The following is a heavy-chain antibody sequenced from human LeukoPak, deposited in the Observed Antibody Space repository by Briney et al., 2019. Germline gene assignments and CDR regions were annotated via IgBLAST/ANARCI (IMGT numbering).Heavy chain of an antibody. CDR2: ISYDGSNK. V-gene: IGHV3-30*18. J-gene: IGHJ4*02. Sequence: GGSLRLSCAASGFTFSSYGMHWVRQAPGKGLEWVAVISYDGSNKYYADSVKGRFTISRDNSKNTLYLQMSSLRAEDTAVYYCAKDREEVFDYWGQGTLVTVSS. CDR1: GFTFSSYG. CDR3: AKDREEVFDY.